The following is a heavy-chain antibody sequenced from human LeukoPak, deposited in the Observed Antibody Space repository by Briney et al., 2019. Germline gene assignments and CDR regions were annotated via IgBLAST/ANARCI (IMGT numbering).Heavy chain of an antibody. D-gene: IGHD3-10*01. J-gene: IGHJ6*02. CDR2: MNPNSGNT. Sequence: ASVKVSCKASGDTFTSYDINWVRQATGQGLEWMGWMNPNSGNTGYAEKFQGRVTMTRKTSISTAYMELSSLRSEDTAVYYCVTWVQLTYYYYGMCVWGQGTTVTVSS. V-gene: IGHV1-8*01. CDR1: GDTFTSYD. CDR3: VTWVQLTYYYYGMCV.